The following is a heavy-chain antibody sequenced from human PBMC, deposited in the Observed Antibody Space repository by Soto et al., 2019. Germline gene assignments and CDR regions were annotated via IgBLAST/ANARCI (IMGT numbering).Heavy chain of an antibody. CDR1: GFTFSSYG. CDR3: VKYETSGCNSLDY. CDR2: ISFDGSKQ. V-gene: IGHV3-30*18. J-gene: IGHJ4*01. Sequence: GGSLRRSCAASGFTFSSYGMLRVRRATGKGLEWVGLISFDGSKQYSADAVKGRFTISRDNSKNTLHLQMNSLRHEDTAVYHCVKYETSGCNSLDYWGHGTLVTVSS. D-gene: IGHD2-21*01.